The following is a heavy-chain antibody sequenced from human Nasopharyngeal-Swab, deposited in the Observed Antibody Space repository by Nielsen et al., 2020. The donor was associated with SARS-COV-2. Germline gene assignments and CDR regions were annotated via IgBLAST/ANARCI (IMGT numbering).Heavy chain of an antibody. Sequence: GESLKISCAASGFTFSSYWMSWVRQAPGKGLEWVANIKQDGSDKYYVDSVKGRFTISRDNAKNSLYLQMNSLRAEDTALYYCAKDKRVVTYYFDYWGQGTLVTVSS. V-gene: IGHV3-7*03. CDR3: AKDKRVVTYYFDY. CDR1: GFTFSSYW. CDR2: IKQDGSDK. D-gene: IGHD3-22*01. J-gene: IGHJ4*02.